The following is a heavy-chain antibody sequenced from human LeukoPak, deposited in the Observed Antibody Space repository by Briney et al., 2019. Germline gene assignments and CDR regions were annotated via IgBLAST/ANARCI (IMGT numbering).Heavy chain of an antibody. Sequence: SETLSLTCAVYGGSFSRYYWSWIRQSPGRGLEWIAEIDHRGDTNYNPSVKSRVTISVDTSKNQFSLKVRSLSAADTAVYYCARGATISETGYFDFWGQGTPVTVSS. J-gene: IGHJ4*03. V-gene: IGHV4-34*01. CDR3: ARGATISETGYFDF. CDR2: IDHRGDT. CDR1: GGSFSRYY. D-gene: IGHD5-24*01.